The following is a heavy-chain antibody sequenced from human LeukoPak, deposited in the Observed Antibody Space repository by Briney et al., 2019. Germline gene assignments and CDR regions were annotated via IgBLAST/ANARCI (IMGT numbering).Heavy chain of an antibody. V-gene: IGHV3-33*01. J-gene: IGHJ5*01. CDR3: ARVSSSSTNWFDS. D-gene: IGHD6-19*01. CDR1: GFRFSSYG. CDR2: VSYDGSNK. Sequence: PGGSLRLSCTASGFRFSSYGIHWVRQTPGKGLEWVALVSYDGSNKDYADSVKGRFTISRDNSKNTVYLQINSLRVEDTAVYYCARVSSSSTNWFDSWGQGTLVTVSS.